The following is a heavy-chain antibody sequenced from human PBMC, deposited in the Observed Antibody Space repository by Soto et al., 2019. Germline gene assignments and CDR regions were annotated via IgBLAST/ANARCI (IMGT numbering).Heavy chain of an antibody. CDR3: ARDWSS. CDR2: IYNMVSV. D-gene: IGHD3-3*01. CDR1: GDSVNSGSYY. J-gene: IGHJ4*02. V-gene: IGHV4-61*01. Sequence: QVQLQESGPGLVKPSDTLFLTCTVSGDSVNSGSYYWHWIRQSPGKGLEWIGYIYNMVSVNYHPSLRSRVTISVDTSKNQVSLKLRAVTAADTAIYDCARDWSSWGQGTRVTVSS.